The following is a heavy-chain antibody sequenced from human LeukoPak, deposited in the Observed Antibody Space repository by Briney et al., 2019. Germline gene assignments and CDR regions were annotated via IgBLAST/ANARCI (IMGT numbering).Heavy chain of an antibody. CDR3: AKSRSGYYQLAFDI. J-gene: IGHJ3*02. V-gene: IGHV3-30*02. CDR1: GFTFSSYG. Sequence: GGSLRLSCAASGFTFSSYGMHWVRQAPGKGLEWVAFIRYDGSNKYYADSVKGRFTFSRDNSKNTLYLQMNSLRAEDTAVYYCAKSRSGYYQLAFDIWGQGTMVTVSS. D-gene: IGHD3-22*01. CDR2: IRYDGSNK.